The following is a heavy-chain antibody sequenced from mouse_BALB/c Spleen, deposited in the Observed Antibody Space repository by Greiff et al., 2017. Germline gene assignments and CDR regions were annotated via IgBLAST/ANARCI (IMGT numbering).Heavy chain of an antibody. V-gene: IGHV5-17*02. CDR1: GFTFSSFG. CDR3: ARFYYDFMDY. J-gene: IGHJ4*01. CDR2: ISSGSSTI. Sequence: EVKLVESGGGLVQPGGSRKLSCAASGFTFSSFGMHWVRQAPEKGLEWVAYISSGSSTIYYADTVKGRFTISRDNPKNTLFLQMPSLRSEDTAMYYCARFYYDFMDYWGQGTSVTVSS. D-gene: IGHD2-4*01.